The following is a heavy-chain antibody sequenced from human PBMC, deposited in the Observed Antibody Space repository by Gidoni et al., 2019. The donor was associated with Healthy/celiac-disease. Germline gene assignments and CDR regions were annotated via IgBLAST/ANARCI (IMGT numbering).Heavy chain of an antibody. CDR2: IYYSGST. CDR1: TSGGYY. CDR3: ARGGGLPYYYGSGSYTRLDWFDP. J-gene: IGHJ5*02. V-gene: IGHV4-31*02. D-gene: IGHD3-10*01. Sequence: TSGGYYWSWIRQHPGKGLEWIGYIYYSGSTYYNPSLKSRVTISVDTSKNQFSLKLSSVTAADTAVYYCARGGGLPYYYGSGSYTRLDWFDPWGQGTLVTVSS.